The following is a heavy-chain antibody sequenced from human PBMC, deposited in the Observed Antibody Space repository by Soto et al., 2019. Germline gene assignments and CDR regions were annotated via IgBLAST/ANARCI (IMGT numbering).Heavy chain of an antibody. Sequence: QVQLQESGPGLVKPSETLSLTCSVSGGSITSHYCSWFRQPPGKGLEWIGYIHHSGSTSYNPSLKSRVTLSVGTAKDHFSLKVKSVTAGDPGLYYCARQGFGQFHGLVDVWGPGAPVTLSS. CDR3: ARQGFGQFHGLVDV. CDR1: GGSITSHY. V-gene: IGHV4-59*08. D-gene: IGHD3-10*01. J-gene: IGHJ6*02. CDR2: IHHSGST.